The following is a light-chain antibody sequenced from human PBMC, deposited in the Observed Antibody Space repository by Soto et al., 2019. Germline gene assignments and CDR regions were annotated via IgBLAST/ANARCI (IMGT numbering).Light chain of an antibody. CDR2: DTT. CDR1: QSVSTSD. Sequence: EIVLTQSPDTLSLSPGERATLSCRASQSVSTSDLAWYQQKPGQAPSLLIYDTTNRATGIPDRFSGSGSGTDFTLTISRLEPEDFAVYYCQQRSNWATFGPGTKVDIK. V-gene: IGKV3D-20*02. CDR3: QQRSNWAT. J-gene: IGKJ3*01.